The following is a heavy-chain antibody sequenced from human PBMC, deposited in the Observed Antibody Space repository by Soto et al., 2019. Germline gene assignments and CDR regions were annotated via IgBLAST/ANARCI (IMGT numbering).Heavy chain of an antibody. V-gene: IGHV3-48*01. J-gene: IGHJ6*03. CDR2: ISSGSSTI. Sequence: GGSLRLSYAASGFTFRNYGMNWVRQAPGKGLEWVSYISSGSSTIYYADSVKGRFTISRDNAKNSLYLQMNSLRADDTAVYYCAKDYYDILTGYPYYYYMDVWGKGTTVTVSS. D-gene: IGHD3-9*01. CDR3: AKDYYDILTGYPYYYYMDV. CDR1: GFTFRNYG.